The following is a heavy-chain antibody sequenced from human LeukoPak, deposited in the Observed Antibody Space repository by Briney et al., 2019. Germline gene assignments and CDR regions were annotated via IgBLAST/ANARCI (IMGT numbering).Heavy chain of an antibody. J-gene: IGHJ4*02. CDR3: ASYPRGFGVRSRKPFEH. V-gene: IGHV4-34*01. CDR1: GGSFSGYY. D-gene: IGHD3-3*01. Sequence: PSETLSLTCAVYGGSFSGYYWSWIRQPPGKGLEWVGEINHSGSTNYNPSLKSRLTISVDTSKNQFSLKLSSVTAADTAVYYCASYPRGFGVRSRKPFEHGARETRHTVSS. CDR2: INHSGST.